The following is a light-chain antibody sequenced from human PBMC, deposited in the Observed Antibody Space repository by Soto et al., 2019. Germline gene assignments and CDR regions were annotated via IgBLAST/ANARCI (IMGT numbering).Light chain of an antibody. CDR1: QSVSSW. Sequence: DIQMTQSPSALSASVGDRVTITCRASQSVSSWLAWYQQKPGKAPRLLIYDASYLERGVPSRFSGSGSGTEFTLTISSLQPDDFATYYCQQYNTYSRTFGQGTKV. V-gene: IGKV1-5*01. CDR3: QQYNTYSRT. J-gene: IGKJ1*01. CDR2: DAS.